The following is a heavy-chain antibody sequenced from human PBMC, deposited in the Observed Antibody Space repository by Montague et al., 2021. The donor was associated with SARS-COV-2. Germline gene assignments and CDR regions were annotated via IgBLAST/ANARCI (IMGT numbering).Heavy chain of an antibody. J-gene: IGHJ4*02. V-gene: IGHV3-7*01. CDR3: ARSPRGSGTGWLDY. CDR2: INQDETAK. D-gene: IGHD3/OR15-3a*01. CDR1: GFTSGDYP. Sequence: SLRLSCAASGFTSGDYPVTWVRQAPGKGLQWVANINQDETAKTYVDSVKGRFTISRDNAKNSLILQMNSLKDEDTAVYYCARSPRGSGTGWLDYWGQGTLVTVSS.